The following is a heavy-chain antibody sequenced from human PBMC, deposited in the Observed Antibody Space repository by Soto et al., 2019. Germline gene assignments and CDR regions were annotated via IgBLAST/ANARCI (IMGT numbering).Heavy chain of an antibody. CDR2: ISSSGSTI. Sequence: GGSLRLSCAASGFTFSSYEMNWVRQAPGKGLEWVSYISSSGSTIYYADSVKGRFTISRDNAKNSLYLQMNSLRAEDTAVYYCARDPADSASYSNYGAFDILGQGTMVTVSS. CDR1: GFTFSSYE. V-gene: IGHV3-48*03. J-gene: IGHJ3*02. CDR3: ARDPADSASYSNYGAFDI. D-gene: IGHD4-4*01.